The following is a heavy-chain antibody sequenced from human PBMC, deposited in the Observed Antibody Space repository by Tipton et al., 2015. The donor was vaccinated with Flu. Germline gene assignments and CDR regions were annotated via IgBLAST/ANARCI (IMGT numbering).Heavy chain of an antibody. J-gene: IGHJ5*02. D-gene: IGHD3-10*01. Sequence: SLRLSCAASGFTFSSYSMNWVRQAPGKGLEWVSSISSSSSYIYYADSVKGRFTISRDNATNSLYLQMNSLRAEDTAVYYCASRGGYGSALYNWFDLWGQGTLVTVSS. CDR1: GFTFSSYS. V-gene: IGHV3-21*01. CDR3: ASRGGYGSALYNWFDL. CDR2: ISSSSSYI.